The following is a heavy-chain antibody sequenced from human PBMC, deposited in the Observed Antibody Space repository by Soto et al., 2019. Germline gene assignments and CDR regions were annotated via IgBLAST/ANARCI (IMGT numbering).Heavy chain of an antibody. CDR1: GYTFTSYA. V-gene: IGHV1-3*01. J-gene: IGHJ4*02. D-gene: IGHD4-17*01. CDR3: ARVLVAYGDYGVDY. Sequence: QVQLVQSGAEVKKPGASVKVSCQASGYTFTSYAMHWVRQAPGQRLEWMGWINAGNGNTKYSQKFQGRVTITRDTSASTAYMELSSLRSEDTAVYYCARVLVAYGDYGVDYWGQGTLVTVSS. CDR2: INAGNGNT.